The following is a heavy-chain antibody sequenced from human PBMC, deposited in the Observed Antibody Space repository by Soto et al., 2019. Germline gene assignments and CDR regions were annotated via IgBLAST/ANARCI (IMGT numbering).Heavy chain of an antibody. CDR3: AHSCIAAAAEPINWYWWFDP. CDR1: GFSLSTSGVG. D-gene: IGHD6-13*01. J-gene: IGHJ5*02. V-gene: IGHV2-5*02. Sequence: QITLKESGPTLVKPTQTLTLTCTFSGFSLSTSGVGVGWIRQPPGKALEWLALIYWDDDKRYSPSLKSRLTITKDTSKNQVVLTMTNMDPVDTATYYCAHSCIAAAAEPINWYWWFDPWGQGTLVTVSS. CDR2: IYWDDDK.